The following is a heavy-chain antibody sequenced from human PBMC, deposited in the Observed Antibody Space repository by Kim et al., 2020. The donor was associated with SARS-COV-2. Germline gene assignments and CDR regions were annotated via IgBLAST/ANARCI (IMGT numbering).Heavy chain of an antibody. CDR3: ARDPNFGAGTTVNWLDP. V-gene: IGHV1-69*06. Sequence: SVKVSCKASGGTFSSYGINWVRQAPGQGLEWMGRIIPVFGTTTYAHKFQGRVSISADKVTATAHMELDSLTSEDTAVYFCARDPNFGAGTTVNWLDPWGQGTLVTVSS. D-gene: IGHD3-10*01. CDR2: IIPVFGTT. CDR1: GGTFSSYG. J-gene: IGHJ5*02.